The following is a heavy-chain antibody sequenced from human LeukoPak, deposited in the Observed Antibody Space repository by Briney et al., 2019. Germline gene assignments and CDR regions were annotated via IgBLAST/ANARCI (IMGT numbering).Heavy chain of an antibody. D-gene: IGHD2-2*01. J-gene: IGHJ3*02. V-gene: IGHV3-66*01. CDR3: AKDKGIVVVPAAPPRAFDI. CDR2: IYSGGST. CDR1: GFTVSSNY. Sequence: GGSLRLSCAASGFTVSSNYMSWVRQAPGKGLEWVSVIYSGGSTYYADSVKGRFTISRDNSKNTLYLQMNSLRAEDTAVYYCAKDKGIVVVPAAPPRAFDIWGQGTMVTVSS.